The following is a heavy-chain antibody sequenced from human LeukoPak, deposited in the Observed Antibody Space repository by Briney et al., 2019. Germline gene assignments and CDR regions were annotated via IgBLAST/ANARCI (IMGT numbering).Heavy chain of an antibody. CDR2: ISESGDVA. CDR1: GFTFSNYP. Sequence: GGSLRLSCEASGFTFSNYPMSWVRQAPGRGLEWVSVISESGDVAHYADAMKGRFTISRDNAKNTLYLQMNSLRAEDTAVYYCARALALQGDYWGQGTLVTVSS. CDR3: ARALALQGDY. D-gene: IGHD3-3*02. V-gene: IGHV3-23*01. J-gene: IGHJ4*02.